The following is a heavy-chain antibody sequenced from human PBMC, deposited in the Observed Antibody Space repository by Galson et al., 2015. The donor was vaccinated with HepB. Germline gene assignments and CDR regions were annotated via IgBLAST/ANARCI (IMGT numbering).Heavy chain of an antibody. J-gene: IGHJ4*02. D-gene: IGHD1-26*01. V-gene: IGHV3-66*01. CDR3: ARGERELRGIWGFDY. Sequence: SLRLSCAASGFTVSSNYMSWVRQAPGKGLEWVSVIYSGGSTYYADSVKGRFTISRDNSKNTLYLQMNSLRAEDTAVYYCARGERELRGIWGFDYWGQGTLVTVSS. CDR2: IYSGGST. CDR1: GFTVSSNY.